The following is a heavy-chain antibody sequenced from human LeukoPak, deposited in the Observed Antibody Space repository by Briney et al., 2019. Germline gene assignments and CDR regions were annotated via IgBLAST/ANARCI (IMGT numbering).Heavy chain of an antibody. J-gene: IGHJ4*02. Sequence: ASVTVSCKASGYTFTDYYMHWVRQAPGEGLEWMGWINPNSGGTNYAQKFQGRVTMTRDTSTRTAYMELSRLRSDDTAVFYCARIRGGNNYHFDYWGQGTLVTASS. CDR3: ARIRGGNNYHFDY. D-gene: IGHD1-26*01. CDR1: GYTFTDYY. V-gene: IGHV1-2*02. CDR2: INPNSGGT.